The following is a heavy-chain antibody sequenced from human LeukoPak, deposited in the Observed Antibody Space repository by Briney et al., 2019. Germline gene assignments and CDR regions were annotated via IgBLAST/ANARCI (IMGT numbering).Heavy chain of an antibody. D-gene: IGHD2-15*01. CDR3: AKDRPDIVVVVAANRLSDFDY. CDR2: ISGSGGST. Sequence: GGSLRLSCAASGFTFSSYAMSWVRQAPGKGLEWVSAISGSGGSTYYADSVKGRFTISRDNSKNTLYLQMDSLRAEDTAVYYRAKDRPDIVVVVAANRLSDFDYWGQGTLVTVSS. V-gene: IGHV3-23*01. J-gene: IGHJ4*02. CDR1: GFTFSSYA.